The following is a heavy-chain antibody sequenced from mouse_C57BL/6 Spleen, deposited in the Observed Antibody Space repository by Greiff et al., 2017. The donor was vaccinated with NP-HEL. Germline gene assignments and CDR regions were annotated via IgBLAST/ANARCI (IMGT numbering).Heavy chain of an antibody. D-gene: IGHD2-4*01. V-gene: IGHV1-54*01. Sequence: VQLQESGAELVRPGTSVKVSCKASGYAFTNYLIEWVKQRPGQGLEWIGVINPGSGGTNYNEKFKGKATLTADKSSSTAYMQLSSLTSEDSAVYFCARERYDYDDPLYAMDYWSQGTSVTVSS. CDR3: ARERYDYDDPLYAMDY. J-gene: IGHJ4*01. CDR2: INPGSGGT. CDR1: GYAFTNYL.